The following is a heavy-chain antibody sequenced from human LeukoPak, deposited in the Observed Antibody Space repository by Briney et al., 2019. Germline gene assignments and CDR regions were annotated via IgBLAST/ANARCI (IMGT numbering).Heavy chain of an antibody. Sequence: GRSLRLSCAASGFTFSSYAMHWVRQAPGKGLEWVAFIRSDGYHTYYADSVKGRFTITRDNYKNTVYLQMNSLRLEDMAVYYCAKPSGSGVDYWGRGTRVTVSS. CDR2: IRSDGYHT. CDR1: GFTFSSYA. D-gene: IGHD1-26*01. J-gene: IGHJ4*02. V-gene: IGHV3-30*04. CDR3: AKPSGSGVDY.